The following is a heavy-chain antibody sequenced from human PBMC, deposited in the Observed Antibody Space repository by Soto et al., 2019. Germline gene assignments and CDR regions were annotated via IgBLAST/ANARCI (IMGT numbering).Heavy chain of an antibody. CDR2: FDPEDGET. V-gene: IGHV1-24*01. J-gene: IGHJ4*02. CDR3: ATDLGAGGRYRFDY. Sequence: ASVKVSCKVSGYTLTELSMHWVRQAPGKGLEWMGGFDPEDGETIYAQKFQGRVTMTEDTSTDTAYMELSSLRSEDTAVYYCATDLGAGGRYRFDYWGQGTLVTVSS. D-gene: IGHD6-19*01. CDR1: GYTLTELS.